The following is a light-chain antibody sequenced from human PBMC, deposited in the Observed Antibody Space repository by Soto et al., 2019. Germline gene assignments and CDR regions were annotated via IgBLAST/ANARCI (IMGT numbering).Light chain of an antibody. V-gene: IGKV3-20*01. CDR3: RQYGTSPWT. CDR2: GIS. CDR1: QSVGYNY. J-gene: IGKJ1*01. Sequence: EIVLTQSPGTLSLSPGERATLSCRASQSVGYNYLAWYQQKPGQAPRLLIYGISSRATGIPDRFGGSGSGTDFTLTISRLEPEDFAGYYCRQYGTSPWTFGQGTKLEIK.